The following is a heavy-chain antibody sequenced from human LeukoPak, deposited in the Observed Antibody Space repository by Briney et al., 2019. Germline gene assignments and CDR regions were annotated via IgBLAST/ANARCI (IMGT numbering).Heavy chain of an antibody. Sequence: GGSLRLSCAASGFTFGNYAMSWVRQAPGKGLEWVSHISGSGDTTHYADSVKGRFTISRDNSKNTLYLQMNSLRAEDTAVHYCAKDLWFGELSPSDSWGQGTLVTVSS. CDR3: AKDLWFGELSPSDS. CDR2: ISGSGDTT. CDR1: GFTFGNYA. J-gene: IGHJ4*02. D-gene: IGHD3-10*01. V-gene: IGHV3-23*01.